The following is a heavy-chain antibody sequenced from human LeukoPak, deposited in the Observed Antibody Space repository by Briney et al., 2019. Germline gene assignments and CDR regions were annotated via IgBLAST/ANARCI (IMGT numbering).Heavy chain of an antibody. CDR1: GFSFRNYA. Sequence: GGSLRLSCVASGFSFRNYAIHWVRQAPGKGLEYVSVINTDGGITYYADSVKGRFTISRDNSKNTVYLQMGSLRGEDMAVYYCTRDGGSFCDFDYWGQGALVTVSS. J-gene: IGHJ4*02. V-gene: IGHV3-64*02. CDR2: INTDGGIT. CDR3: TRDGGSFCDFDY. D-gene: IGHD1-26*01.